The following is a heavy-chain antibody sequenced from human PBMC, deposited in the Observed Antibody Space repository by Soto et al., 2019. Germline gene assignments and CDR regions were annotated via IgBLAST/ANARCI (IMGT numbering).Heavy chain of an antibody. CDR2: ISYDGSNK. CDR3: ARAEYYDSSGYLV. V-gene: IGHV3-30-3*01. Sequence: GGSLRLSCAASGFTFSSYAMHWVRQAPGKGLEWVAVISYDGSNKYYADSVKGRFTISRDNSKNTLYLQMNSLRAEDTAVYYCARAEYYDSSGYLVWGQGTLVTVSS. CDR1: GFTFSSYA. D-gene: IGHD3-22*01. J-gene: IGHJ4*02.